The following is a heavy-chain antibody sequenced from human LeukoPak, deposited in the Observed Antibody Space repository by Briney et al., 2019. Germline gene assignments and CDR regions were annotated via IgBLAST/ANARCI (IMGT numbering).Heavy chain of an antibody. Sequence: SETLSLTCTVSGYSISSGYYWGWIRQPPGKGLEWIGSIYHSGSTYYNPSLKSRVTISVDTSKNQFSLKLSSVTAADAAVYYCAEEHIWGQGTMVTVSS. CDR3: AEEHI. J-gene: IGHJ3*02. CDR2: IYHSGST. V-gene: IGHV4-38-2*02. CDR1: GYSISSGYY. D-gene: IGHD1-1*01.